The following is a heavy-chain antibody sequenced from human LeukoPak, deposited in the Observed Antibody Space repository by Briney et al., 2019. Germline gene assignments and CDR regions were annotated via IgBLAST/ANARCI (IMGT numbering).Heavy chain of an antibody. J-gene: IGHJ4*02. CDR2: INPNSGGT. V-gene: IGHV1-2*06. CDR1: GYPFTGYF. CDR3: ARVLGTSMVYYFDY. D-gene: IGHD5-18*01. Sequence: ASVKVSCXASGYPFTGYFMHWVRQAPGQGLEWMGRINPNSGGTVSAQKFQGRVTMTRDTSISTAYMELSGLTSDDTAVYYCARVLGTSMVYYFDYWGQGTLVAVSS.